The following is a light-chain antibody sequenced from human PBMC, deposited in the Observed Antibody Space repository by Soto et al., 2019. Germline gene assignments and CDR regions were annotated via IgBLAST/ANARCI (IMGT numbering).Light chain of an antibody. J-gene: IGKJ1*01. V-gene: IGKV1-5*03. Sequence: DIQMTQSPPTLSASVGDRVTITCRASQSISSWLAWYQQKPGKAPKLLIYKASSLQSGVPSRFSGSGSGTEFTLTISSLQPDDFATYYCQQYDSSPTLGQGTRVEIK. CDR3: QQYDSSPT. CDR2: KAS. CDR1: QSISSW.